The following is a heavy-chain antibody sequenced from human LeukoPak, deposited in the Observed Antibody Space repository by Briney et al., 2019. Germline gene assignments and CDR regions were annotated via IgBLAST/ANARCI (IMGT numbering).Heavy chain of an antibody. CDR2: FDPEDGET. V-gene: IGHV1-24*01. CDR1: GYTLTELS. Sequence: ASVKVSCKVSGYTLTELSMHWVRQAPGIGLEWMGGFDPEDGETIYAQKFQGRVTMTEDTSTDTAYMELSSLRSEDTAVYYCATGDSSGWYDHWFDPWGQGTLVTVSS. D-gene: IGHD6-19*01. J-gene: IGHJ5*02. CDR3: ATGDSSGWYDHWFDP.